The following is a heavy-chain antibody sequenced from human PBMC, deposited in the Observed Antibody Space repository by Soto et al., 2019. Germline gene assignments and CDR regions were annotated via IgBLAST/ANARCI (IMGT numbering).Heavy chain of an antibody. Sequence: PGESLKISCKGSGYSFTSYWIGWVRQMPGKGLEWMGIIYPGGSDTRYSPPFQGQVTTSADKSISTAYLQWRSVKDSETGMYYCARKVMNGMDVWGQGTTVTVSS. V-gene: IGHV5-51*01. J-gene: IGHJ6*02. CDR1: GYSFTSYW. CDR2: IYPGGSDT. CDR3: ARKVMNGMDV. D-gene: IGHD2-21*01.